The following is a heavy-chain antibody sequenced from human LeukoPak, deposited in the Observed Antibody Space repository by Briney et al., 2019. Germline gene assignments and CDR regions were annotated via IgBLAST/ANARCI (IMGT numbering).Heavy chain of an antibody. CDR1: GGSISSSSYY. CDR2: IYYSGST. D-gene: IGHD3-22*01. V-gene: IGHV4-39*01. Sequence: SETLSLTCTVSGGSISSSSYYWGWIRQPPGKGLEWIGSIYYSGSTYYNPSLKSRVTISVDTSKNQFSLKLSSVTAADTAVYYCARLQGFYYDSSGYYEIRAFDIWGQGTMVTVSS. J-gene: IGHJ3*02. CDR3: ARLQGFYYDSSGYYEIRAFDI.